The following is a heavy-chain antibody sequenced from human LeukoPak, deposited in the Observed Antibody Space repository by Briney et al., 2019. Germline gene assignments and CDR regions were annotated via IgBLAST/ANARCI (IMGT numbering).Heavy chain of an antibody. J-gene: IGHJ5*02. CDR1: RGSISGYS. Sequence: SETLSLTCTVSRGSISGYSWSWIRQSPGGGLEWIGYIYYSGDTAYNPSLRSRVTMSVDTSKNQFSLQLRSMTPADTAVYYCVRGPYGASISKWFDPWGQGTQVIVSP. CDR3: VRGPYGASISKWFDP. CDR2: IYYSGDT. D-gene: IGHD4/OR15-4a*01. V-gene: IGHV4-59*01.